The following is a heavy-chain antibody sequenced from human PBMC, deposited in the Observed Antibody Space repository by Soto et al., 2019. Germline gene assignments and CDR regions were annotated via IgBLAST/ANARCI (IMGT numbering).Heavy chain of an antibody. CDR1: GDSVSSNSAA. V-gene: IGHV6-1*01. J-gene: IGHJ3*02. CDR3: ARGDVIDI. Sequence: SQTLSLTCAISGDSVSSNSAAWNWVRQSPSRGLEWLGGTYYRSKWKTDYAVSVRGRITINPDTSKNQFSLQPNSVTPGDTAVYYCARGDVIDIWGRGTMVTVSS. CDR2: TYYRSKWKT.